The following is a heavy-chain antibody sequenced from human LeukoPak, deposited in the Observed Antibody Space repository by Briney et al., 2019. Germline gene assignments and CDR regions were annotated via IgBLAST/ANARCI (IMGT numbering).Heavy chain of an antibody. CDR3: ARVGGFWSGYHYYYYMDV. CDR2: ISGSGTTT. V-gene: IGHV3-23*01. CDR1: EFTFSSYA. Sequence: GGSLRLSCAASEFTFSSYAMSWVRQAPGKGLEWVSAISGSGTTTYYADSVKGRFTISRDNAKNTLYLQMNSLRAEDTAVYYCARVGGFWSGYHYYYYMDVWGKGTTVTVSS. J-gene: IGHJ6*03. D-gene: IGHD3-3*01.